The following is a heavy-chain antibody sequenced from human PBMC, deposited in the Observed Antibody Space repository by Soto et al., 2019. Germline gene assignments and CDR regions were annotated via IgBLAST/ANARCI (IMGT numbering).Heavy chain of an antibody. CDR1: GVSLSTSAVG. Sequence: QITLKESGPTLVKPTQTLTLTCTFSGVSLSTSAVGVGWIRQPPGKALEWLALIYWDDNKRYSPSLKSRLTITKDTSTNQVVLTMTNMDPVDISTYYCAHSAFGSWFASWGQGTPVTVSS. J-gene: IGHJ5*01. D-gene: IGHD2-15*01. CDR2: IYWDDNK. CDR3: AHSAFGSWFAS. V-gene: IGHV2-5*02.